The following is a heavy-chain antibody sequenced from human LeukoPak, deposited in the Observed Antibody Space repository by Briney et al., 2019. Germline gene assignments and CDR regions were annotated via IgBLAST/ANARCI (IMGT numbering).Heavy chain of an antibody. CDR3: ARAMGGSGSYYNEFYYGMDV. CDR2: IIAIFGTA. V-gene: IGHV1-69*13. D-gene: IGHD3-10*01. CDR1: GGTFSSYA. Sequence: SVKVSCKASGGTFSSYAISWVRQAPGQGLEWMGGIIAIFGTANYAQKFQGRVTITADESTSTAYMELSSLRSEDTAVYYCARAMGGSGSYYNEFYYGMDVWGQGTTVTV. J-gene: IGHJ6*02.